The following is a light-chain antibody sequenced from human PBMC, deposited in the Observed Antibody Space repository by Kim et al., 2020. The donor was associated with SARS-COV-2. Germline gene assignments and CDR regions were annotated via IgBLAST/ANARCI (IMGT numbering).Light chain of an antibody. J-gene: IGLJ1*01. CDR2: DVS. Sequence: GRSFTVPCPETAGDVGDYDYVSWYQQHPGKAPKLMIYDVSNRPSGVSDRFSGSKSGNTASLTISGLQAEDEADYFCSSYTTNSTYVFGNGTKVTVL. V-gene: IGLV2-14*03. CDR3: SSYTTNSTYV. CDR1: AGDVGDYDY.